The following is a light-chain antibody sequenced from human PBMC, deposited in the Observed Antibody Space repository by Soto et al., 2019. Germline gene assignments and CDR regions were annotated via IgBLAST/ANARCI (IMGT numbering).Light chain of an antibody. CDR2: SAS. V-gene: IGKV1-27*01. Sequence: DIQMTQSPSSLSASVGDRVTITCRPSRGIGNALAWYQQKPGTVPKLLIHSASTLQSGVPSRFSGSGSGTDFPLTISRLAAESGANYYCQKYDRAPAFGPGTKVEIK. CDR3: QKYDRAPA. CDR1: RGIGNA. J-gene: IGKJ1*01.